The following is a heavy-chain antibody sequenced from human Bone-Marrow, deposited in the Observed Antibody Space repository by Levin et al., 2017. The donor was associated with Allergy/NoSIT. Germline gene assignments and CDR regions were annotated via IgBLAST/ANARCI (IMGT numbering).Heavy chain of an antibody. Sequence: LRLSCAVSGGSISSGGYSWSWIRQPPGKGLEWIGYIYHSGSTYYNPSLKSRVTISVDRSKNQFSLKLSSVTAADTAVYYCARAPVAGTYFQHWGQGTLVTVSS. D-gene: IGHD6-19*01. CDR3: ARAPVAGTYFQH. CDR1: GGSISSGGYS. J-gene: IGHJ1*01. CDR2: IYHSGST. V-gene: IGHV4-30-2*01.